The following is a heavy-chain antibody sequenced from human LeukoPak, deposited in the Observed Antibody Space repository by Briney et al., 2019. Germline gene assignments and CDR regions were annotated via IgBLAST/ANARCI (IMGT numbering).Heavy chain of an antibody. CDR2: INPNSGGT. CDR3: ASTTYSSGWYDY. V-gene: IGHV1-2*02. J-gene: IGHJ4*02. CDR1: GYTFTGYY. Sequence: ASVKASCRASGYTFTGYYMHWVRQAPGQGLEWMGWINPNSGGTNYAQKFQGRVTMTRDTSISTAYMELSRLRSDDTAVYYCASTTYSSGWYDYWGQGTLVTVSS. D-gene: IGHD6-19*01.